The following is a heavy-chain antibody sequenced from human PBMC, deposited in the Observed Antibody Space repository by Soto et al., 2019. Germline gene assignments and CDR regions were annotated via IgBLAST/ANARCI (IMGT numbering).Heavy chain of an antibody. CDR3: ARGGGMKYDGSSGFLY. Sequence: EVQLVESGGGLVQPGGSLRLSCAASGFTFSSYWMHWVRQAPGKGLVWVSRVNSVGTSTSYADSVKCRFAISRDNAKNTPYLQMNRLGAEDTAVYYCARGGGMKYDGSSGFLYWGQGTLVTVSS. J-gene: IGHJ4*02. CDR2: VNSVGTST. CDR1: GFTFSSYW. D-gene: IGHD3-22*01. V-gene: IGHV3-74*01.